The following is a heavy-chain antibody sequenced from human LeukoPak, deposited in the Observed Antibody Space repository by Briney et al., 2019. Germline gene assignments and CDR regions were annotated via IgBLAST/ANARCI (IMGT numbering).Heavy chain of an antibody. J-gene: IGHJ4*02. CDR1: GGSIGSDY. CDR3: ARVGYSGYDPYYFDY. Sequence: ASETLSLTCTVSGGSIGSDYWTWIRQPPGKGLEYIGYIYYTGGTNYNPSLKSRVTISVDTSKNQFSLKLSSVTAADTAVYYCARVGYSGYDPYYFDYWGQGTLVTVSS. CDR2: IYYTGGT. D-gene: IGHD5-12*01. V-gene: IGHV4-59*12.